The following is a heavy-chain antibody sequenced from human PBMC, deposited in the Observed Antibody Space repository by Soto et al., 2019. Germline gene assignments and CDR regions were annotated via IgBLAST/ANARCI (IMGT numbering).Heavy chain of an antibody. V-gene: IGHV5-51*01. J-gene: IGHJ6*02. CDR3: ARHAGYCSGGSCYSGVGNQYYYYYYGMDV. CDR2: IYPGDSDT. CDR1: GYSFTSYW. D-gene: IGHD2-15*01. Sequence: ESLKISCKGSGYSFTSYWVGWVRQMPGEGLGWMGIIYPGDSDTRYSPSFQGQVTISADKSISTAYLQWSSLKASDTAMYYRARHAGYCSGGSCYSGVGNQYYYYYYGMDVWGQGTTVTVSS.